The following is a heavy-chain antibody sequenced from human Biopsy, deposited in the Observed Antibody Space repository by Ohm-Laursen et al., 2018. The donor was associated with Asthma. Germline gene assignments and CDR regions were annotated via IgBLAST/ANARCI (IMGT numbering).Heavy chain of an antibody. Sequence: SETLSLTCGVYRGSLRVYVWSWIRQPPGKGLEWIGESNQGGSPTFNPSLKSRVTISRDTIKNQLSLKLRSVTAADTAVYYCASGPEWYGLDVWGQGTTVTVSS. CDR2: SNQGGSP. J-gene: IGHJ6*02. CDR3: ASGPEWYGLDV. V-gene: IGHV4-34*01. D-gene: IGHD3-3*01. CDR1: RGSLRVYV.